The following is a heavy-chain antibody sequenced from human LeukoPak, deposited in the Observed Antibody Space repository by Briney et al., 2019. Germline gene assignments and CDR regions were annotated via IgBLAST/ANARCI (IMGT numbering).Heavy chain of an antibody. Sequence: GGSLRLSCAASGFTFSNAWMSWVRQAPGKGLEWVGRIKSKTDGGTTDYAAPVKGRFTISRDDSKNTLYLQMNSLKTEDTAVYYCTTDLLRWNPQYYYYYYMDVWGKGTTVTVSS. CDR1: GFTFSNAW. J-gene: IGHJ6*03. CDR2: IKSKTDGGTT. D-gene: IGHD1-1*01. CDR3: TTDLLRWNPQYYYYYYMDV. V-gene: IGHV3-15*01.